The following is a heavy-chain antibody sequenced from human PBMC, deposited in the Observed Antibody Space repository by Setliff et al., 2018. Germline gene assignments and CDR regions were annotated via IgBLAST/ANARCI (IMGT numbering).Heavy chain of an antibody. Sequence: SETLSLTCTVSGGSISSYYWSCIRQPAGKGLEWIGPIYIGGSANYNPSLKSRVTMSIDTSKNQFSLKLNSVTAADMAVYYCAREQWLDPPGYYYMDVWAKGTTVTVSS. J-gene: IGHJ6*03. CDR2: IYIGGSA. V-gene: IGHV4-4*07. CDR3: AREQWLDPPGYYYMDV. CDR1: GGSISSYY. D-gene: IGHD6-19*01.